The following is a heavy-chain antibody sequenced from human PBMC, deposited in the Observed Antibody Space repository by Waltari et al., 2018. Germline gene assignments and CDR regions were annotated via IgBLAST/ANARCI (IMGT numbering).Heavy chain of an antibody. CDR1: GYTLTELS. V-gene: IGHV1-24*01. J-gene: IGHJ4*02. CDR3: ATVYHSSSSLGY. CDR2: FDPEYGEQ. D-gene: IGHD6-6*01. Sequence: QVQLVQSGAEVKKPGASVKVSCKVSGYTLTELSMHWVRQAPGKGLEWMGGFDPEYGEQIYAQKVQGRVTMTEDTSTDTAYMELSSLRSEDTAVYYCATVYHSSSSLGYWGQGTLVTVSS.